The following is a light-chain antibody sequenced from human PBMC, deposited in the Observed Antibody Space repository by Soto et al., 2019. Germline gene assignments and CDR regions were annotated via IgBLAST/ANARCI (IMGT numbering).Light chain of an antibody. Sequence: EIVLTQSPGTLSLSPGERATLSCRASQSVSSTYLAWYQQKPGQAPRLLIYGASIRATGVPDRFSGSGSGTDFTLTISRLEPEDFAVYYYQQYGSSPYTFGQGTKLEIK. CDR3: QQYGSSPYT. CDR2: GAS. J-gene: IGKJ2*01. V-gene: IGKV3-20*01. CDR1: QSVSSTY.